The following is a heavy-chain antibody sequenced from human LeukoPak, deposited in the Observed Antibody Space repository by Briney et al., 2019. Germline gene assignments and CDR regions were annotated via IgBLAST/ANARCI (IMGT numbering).Heavy chain of an antibody. CDR2: IKKTADGGTT. D-gene: IGHD2-2*02. V-gene: IGHV3-15*01. Sequence: GGSLRLSCAASGFTFKDSWMTWFRQAPGEGLEWVGLIKKTADGGTTYYGAPVKGRFITSRDDSKNTLSLQMDSLETEDTGVYYCTAGLGHTDYDYWGQGTLVTVSS. CDR1: GFTFKDSW. J-gene: IGHJ4*02. CDR3: TAGLGHTDYDY.